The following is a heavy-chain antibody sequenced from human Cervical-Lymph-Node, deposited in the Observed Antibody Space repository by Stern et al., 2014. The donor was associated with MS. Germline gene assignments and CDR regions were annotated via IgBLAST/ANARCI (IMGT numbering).Heavy chain of an antibody. CDR2: VNPNSGGT. D-gene: IGHD1-26*01. CDR3: AREKAGSYYGMDV. J-gene: IGHJ6*02. CDR1: GYPFTGYY. Sequence: QVQLLQPGAEVKKPGASVKVSCKAYGYPFTGYYMPRVRQAPGQVLEWLGCVNPNSGGTNYAHKFQGWATLTRYQSITTAYIDMSRLRSDDTAVYYCAREKAGSYYGMDVWGQGTTVTVSS. V-gene: IGHV1-2*04.